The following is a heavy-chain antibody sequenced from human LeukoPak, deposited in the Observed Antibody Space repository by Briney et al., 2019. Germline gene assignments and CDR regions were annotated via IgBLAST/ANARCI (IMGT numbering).Heavy chain of an antibody. D-gene: IGHD3-22*01. J-gene: IGHJ4*02. Sequence: GGSLRLSCAASGFTFSRHGMHWVRQAPGKGLEWVAFIRYDGSNNYYADSVKGRFTISRDNSKNTLYLQMNSLRPEDTAVYYCARDSSSGYYPDHWGQGTLVTVSS. CDR3: ARDSSSGYYPDH. V-gene: IGHV3-30*02. CDR2: IRYDGSNN. CDR1: GFTFSRHG.